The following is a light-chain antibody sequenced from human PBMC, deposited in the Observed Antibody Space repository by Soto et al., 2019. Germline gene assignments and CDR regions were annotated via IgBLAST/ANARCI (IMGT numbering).Light chain of an antibody. CDR2: GAS. CDR3: QQTYSTSLVN. CDR1: QSIRNY. Sequence: DIQMTQSPSSMSASVGDRVTITCRASQSIRNYLGWYQQNPGKAPRLLIFGASSLKGGVPSRFSASGTGTEFSLTISRLQPEDFATYFCQQTYSTSLVNFGPGTKLDIK. V-gene: IGKV1-39*01. J-gene: IGKJ3*01.